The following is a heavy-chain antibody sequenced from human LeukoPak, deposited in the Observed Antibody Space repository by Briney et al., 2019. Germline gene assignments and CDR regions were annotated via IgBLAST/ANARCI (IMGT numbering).Heavy chain of an antibody. CDR2: IYYSGST. J-gene: IGHJ5*02. D-gene: IGHD5-18*01. Sequence: SETLSLTCTVSGGSISSYYWSWIRQPPGKGLEWIGYIYYSGSTNYNPSLKSRVTISVDTSKNQFSLKLTSVTAADTAVHYCARGGYSYGYHWGQGTLVTVSS. V-gene: IGHV4-59*01. CDR3: ARGGYSYGYH. CDR1: GGSISSYY.